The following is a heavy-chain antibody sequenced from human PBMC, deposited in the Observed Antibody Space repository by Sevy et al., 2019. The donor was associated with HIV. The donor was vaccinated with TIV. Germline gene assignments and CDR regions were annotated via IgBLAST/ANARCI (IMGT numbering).Heavy chain of an antibody. CDR1: GFSFDDYD. CDR3: VRDWNWNSGGYYYHYMDI. D-gene: IGHD1-7*01. V-gene: IGHV3-21*01. J-gene: IGHJ6*03. Sequence: GGSLRLSCTASGFSFDDYDINWVRQAPGKGLEWVSSIRGTSNYIYYTDSVKGQFAISRDNAKNSLYLQMNGRRAEDTAVYDCVRDWNWNSGGYYYHYMDIWGKGTTVTVSS. CDR2: IRGTSNYI.